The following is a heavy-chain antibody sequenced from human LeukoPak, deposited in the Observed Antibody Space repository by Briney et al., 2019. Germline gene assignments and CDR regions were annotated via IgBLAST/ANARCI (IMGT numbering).Heavy chain of an antibody. Sequence: SETLSLTCAVYGGSFSGYYWSWIRQPPGKGLEWIGEINHSGSTNYNPSLKSRVTISVDTSKNQFSLKLSSVTAADTAVYYCARESGYDLGSFDYWGQGTLVTVSS. CDR1: GGSFSGYY. CDR3: ARESGYDLGSFDY. V-gene: IGHV4-34*01. CDR2: INHSGST. J-gene: IGHJ4*02. D-gene: IGHD5-12*01.